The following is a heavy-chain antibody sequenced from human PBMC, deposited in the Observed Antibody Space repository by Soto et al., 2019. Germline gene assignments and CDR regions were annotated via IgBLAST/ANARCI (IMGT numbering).Heavy chain of an antibody. CDR3: AREVVIRAFDAFDI. J-gene: IGHJ3*02. Sequence: GGSLRLSCAASGFTFSSYGMHWVRQAPGKGLEWVAVIWYDGSNKYYADSVKGRFTISRDNSKNTLYLQMNSLRAEDTAVYYCAREVVIRAFDAFDIWGQGTMVTVS. CDR2: IWYDGSNK. D-gene: IGHD3-22*01. CDR1: GFTFSSYG. V-gene: IGHV3-33*01.